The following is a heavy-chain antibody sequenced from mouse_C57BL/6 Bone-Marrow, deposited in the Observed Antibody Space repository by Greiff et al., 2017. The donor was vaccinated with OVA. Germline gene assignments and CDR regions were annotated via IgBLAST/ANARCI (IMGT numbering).Heavy chain of an antibody. CDR3: ARNCDYGHYYAMDY. J-gene: IGHJ4*01. D-gene: IGHD2-4*01. V-gene: IGHV5-9*01. Sequence: DVQLVESGGGLVKPGGSLKLSCAASGFTFSSYTMSWVRQTPEKRLEWVATISGGGGNTYYPDSVKGRFTISRDNAKNTLYLQMSSLRSEDTALYYCARNCDYGHYYAMDYWGQGTSVTVSS. CDR1: GFTFSSYT. CDR2: ISGGGGNT.